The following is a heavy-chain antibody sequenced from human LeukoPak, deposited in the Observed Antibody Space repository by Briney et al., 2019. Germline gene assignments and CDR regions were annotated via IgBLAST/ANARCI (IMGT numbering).Heavy chain of an antibody. Sequence: PSETLSLTCTVSGGSISSYYWSWIRQPPGKGLEWIGYIYYSGSTNYNPSLKSRVTISVDTSKNQFSLKLSSVTAADTAVYYCARQSDFWSGSVDYWGQGTLVTVSS. CDR1: GGSISSYY. V-gene: IGHV4-59*01. J-gene: IGHJ4*02. CDR2: IYYSGST. CDR3: ARQSDFWSGSVDY. D-gene: IGHD3-3*01.